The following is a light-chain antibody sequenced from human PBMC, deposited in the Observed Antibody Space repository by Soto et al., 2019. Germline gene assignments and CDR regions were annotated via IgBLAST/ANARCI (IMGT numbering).Light chain of an antibody. V-gene: IGLV6-57*04. Sequence: NFMLTQPHSVSESPGKTVTISCTRSSGNIAFNYVQWYQQRPGSAPTPVIYENDQRASGVPDRFSGSKSGNTASLTVSGLQAEDEADYYCSLYAGNNNFVIFGGGTKLTVL. CDR1: SGNIAFNY. CDR2: END. J-gene: IGLJ2*01. CDR3: SLYAGNNNFVI.